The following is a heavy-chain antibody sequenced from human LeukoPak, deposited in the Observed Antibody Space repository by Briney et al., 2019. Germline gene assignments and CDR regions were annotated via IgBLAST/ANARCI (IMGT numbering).Heavy chain of an antibody. V-gene: IGHV3-23*01. CDR1: GFTFSSYA. J-gene: IGHJ4*02. CDR3: AVKAYYYGSRFDY. Sequence: HPGGSLRLSCAASGFTFSSYAMSWVRQAPGKGLEWVSAISGSGGSTYYADSVKGRFTISRDNSKNTLYLQMNSLRAEGTAVYYCAVKAYYYGSRFDYWGQGTLVTVSS. D-gene: IGHD3-10*01. CDR2: ISGSGGST.